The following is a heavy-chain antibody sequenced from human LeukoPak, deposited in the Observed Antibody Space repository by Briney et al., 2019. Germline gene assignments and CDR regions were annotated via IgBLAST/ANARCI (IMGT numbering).Heavy chain of an antibody. CDR3: AREGFLMCVVVPAALDY. CDR2: INSYGSST. V-gene: IGHV3-74*01. CDR1: GFTFSSYW. J-gene: IGHJ4*02. Sequence: PGGSLRLSCAASGFTFSSYWMHWVRQAPGKGLVWVSRINSYGSSTSYVDSVKGRFTISRDNAKHRVYLQRNTQTAGDTAVYYCAREGFLMCVVVPAALDYWGQGTLVTVSS. D-gene: IGHD2-2*01.